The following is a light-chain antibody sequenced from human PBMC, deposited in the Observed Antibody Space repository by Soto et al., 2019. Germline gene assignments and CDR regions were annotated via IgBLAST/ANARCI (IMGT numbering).Light chain of an antibody. Sequence: DFVMTQSPDSLAVSLGERATINCKYSQSLLHRSNNKDYLSWYQLKPGQPPKLLIYWASTREYGVPDRFSGSGSGTDFTLTISSLQAEDVAVYYCQQYYDPPWTFGQGTKVE. J-gene: IGKJ1*01. CDR3: QQYYDPPWT. CDR2: WAS. CDR1: QSLLHRSNNKDY. V-gene: IGKV4-1*01.